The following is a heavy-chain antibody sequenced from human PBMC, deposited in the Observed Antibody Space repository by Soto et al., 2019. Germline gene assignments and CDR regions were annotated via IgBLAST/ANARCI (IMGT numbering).Heavy chain of an antibody. Sequence: PSETLSLTCTVSGGSISSGDYYWSWIRQPPGKGLEWIGYIYYSGSTYYNPSLKSRVTISVDTSKNQFSLKLSSVTAADTAVYYCARGSAPRFLEWSRGYNWFDPRGQGTLVTVSS. CDR2: IYYSGST. J-gene: IGHJ5*02. CDR3: ARGSAPRFLEWSRGYNWFDP. D-gene: IGHD3-3*01. V-gene: IGHV4-30-4*01. CDR1: GGSISSGDYY.